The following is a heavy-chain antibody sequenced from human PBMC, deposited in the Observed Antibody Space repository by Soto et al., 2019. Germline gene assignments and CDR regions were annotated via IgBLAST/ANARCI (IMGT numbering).Heavy chain of an antibody. Sequence: EVQLVESGGGLVQPGGSLRLSCAASGFTFSSYWMHLVRQAPGKGLVWVSRINSDGSSRNYADSVKGRFTISRDNAKNTVFLQMNSLRADDTAVYYCARGAKGQWLVDYWGQGTLVTVSS. V-gene: IGHV3-74*01. CDR2: INSDGSSR. J-gene: IGHJ4*02. CDR3: ARGAKGQWLVDY. D-gene: IGHD6-19*01. CDR1: GFTFSSYW.